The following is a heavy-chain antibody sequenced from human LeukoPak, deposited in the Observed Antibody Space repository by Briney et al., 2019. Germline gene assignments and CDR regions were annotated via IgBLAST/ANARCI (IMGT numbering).Heavy chain of an antibody. J-gene: IGHJ4*02. D-gene: IGHD1-7*01. CDR2: IKSKIDGGTT. CDR1: GFTVANAW. V-gene: IGHV3-15*07. Sequence: GGSLRHSCAASGFTVANAWMNWVRQTPGKGLQWVGRIKSKIDGGTTDYAAPVKGKFTILRDDSKNTLYLQMNSLKTEDTAIYYCTTDRQGTGTTAYWGQGTLVTVSS. CDR3: TTDRQGTGTTAY.